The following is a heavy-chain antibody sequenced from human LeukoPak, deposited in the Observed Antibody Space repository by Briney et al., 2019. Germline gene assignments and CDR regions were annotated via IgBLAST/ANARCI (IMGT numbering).Heavy chain of an antibody. D-gene: IGHD4-17*01. CDR1: GFTFSSYA. Sequence: GGSLRLSCAASGFTFSSYAMHWVRQAPGKGLEWVAVISYDGSNKYYADSVKGRFTISRDNSENTLYLQMNSLKAEDTAVYYCASALIYGDYSIDYWGQGTLVTVSS. CDR2: ISYDGSNK. CDR3: ASALIYGDYSIDY. J-gene: IGHJ4*02. V-gene: IGHV3-30-3*01.